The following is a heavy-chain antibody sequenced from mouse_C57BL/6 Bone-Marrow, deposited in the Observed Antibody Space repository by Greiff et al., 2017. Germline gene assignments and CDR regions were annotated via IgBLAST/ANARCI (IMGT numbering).Heavy chain of an antibody. CDR3: ARDRGYYFDY. Sequence: EVMLVESEGGLVQPGSSMKLSCTASGFTFSDYYMAWVRQVPEKGLEWVANINYDGSSTYYLASLTSRFIISRDNAKNILYLQMSSLKYEDTATYYCARDRGYYFDYWGQGTTLTVSS. J-gene: IGHJ2*01. CDR2: INYDGSST. V-gene: IGHV5-16*01. CDR1: GFTFSDYY.